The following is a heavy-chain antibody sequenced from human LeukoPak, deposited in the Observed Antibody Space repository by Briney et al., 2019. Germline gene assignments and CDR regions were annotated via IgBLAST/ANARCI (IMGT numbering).Heavy chain of an antibody. CDR3: ARDWGYGDYTFLFDY. CDR1: GYTFTSYG. Sequence: ASVKVSCKASGYTFTSYGIRWGRQAPGRGLELMGWISAYNGNTNYAQTLQGRVTMTTDTSTSTAYMELRSLRSDDTAVYYCARDWGYGDYTFLFDYWGQGTLVTVSS. V-gene: IGHV1-18*01. CDR2: ISAYNGNT. J-gene: IGHJ4*02. D-gene: IGHD4-17*01.